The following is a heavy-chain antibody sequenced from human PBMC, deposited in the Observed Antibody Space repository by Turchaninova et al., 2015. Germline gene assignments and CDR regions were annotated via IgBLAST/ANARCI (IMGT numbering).Heavy chain of an antibody. J-gene: IGHJ4*02. CDR3: ARDFTDYGDYTSFDY. D-gene: IGHD4-17*01. Sequence: APGKGLEWVSSISSSSSYIYYEDSVKGVFTISRDNAKNSLYLQMNSLRAEDTAVYYCARDFTDYGDYTSFDYWGQGTLVTVSS. V-gene: IGHV3-21*01. CDR2: ISSSSSYI.